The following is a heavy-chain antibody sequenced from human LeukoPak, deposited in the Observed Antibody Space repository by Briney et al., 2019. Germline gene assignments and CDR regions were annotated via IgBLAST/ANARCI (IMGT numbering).Heavy chain of an antibody. CDR1: GYTFTVYY. CDR3: AGSRGYYYDSSGYSDY. Sequence: ASVKVSCKASGYTFTVYYMHWVRQAPGQGLEWMGWINPNSGGTNYAQKFQGRVTMTRDTSISTAYMELSRLRSDDTAVYYCAGSRGYYYDSSGYSDYWGQGTLVTVSS. J-gene: IGHJ4*02. CDR2: INPNSGGT. V-gene: IGHV1-2*02. D-gene: IGHD3-22*01.